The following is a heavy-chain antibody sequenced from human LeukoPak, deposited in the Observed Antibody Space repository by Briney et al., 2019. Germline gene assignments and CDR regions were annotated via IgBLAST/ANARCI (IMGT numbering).Heavy chain of an antibody. V-gene: IGHV1-3*01. Sequence: ASVKVSCKASGYTFTSYAMHWVRQAPGQRLEWMGWINAGNGNTKYSQKFQGRVTITRDTSASTAYMELSSLRSEDTAVYYCARARFYYDSSGYPNGRYFDYWGQGTLVTVSS. D-gene: IGHD3-22*01. CDR2: INAGNGNT. J-gene: IGHJ4*02. CDR3: ARARFYYDSSGYPNGRYFDY. CDR1: GYTFTSYA.